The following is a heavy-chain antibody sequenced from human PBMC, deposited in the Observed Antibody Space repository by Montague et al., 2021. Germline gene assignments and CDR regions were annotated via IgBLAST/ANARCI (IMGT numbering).Heavy chain of an antibody. CDR3: ARKSTNWDY. Sequence: SETLSLTCTVYGDSINFYYWSWIRQPPGKGLEWIGYVYCTGTTNYNPSLKSRVTISVDTSRNQFFLNVNSVTAADTAVYYCARKSTNWDYWGQGTLVAVSS. CDR2: VYCTGTT. CDR1: GDSINFYY. J-gene: IGHJ4*02. V-gene: IGHV4-59*01. D-gene: IGHD2-8*01.